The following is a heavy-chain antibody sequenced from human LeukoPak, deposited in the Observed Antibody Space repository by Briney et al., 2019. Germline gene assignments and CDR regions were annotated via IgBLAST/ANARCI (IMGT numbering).Heavy chain of an antibody. J-gene: IGHJ4*02. CDR2: INPNTGDT. CDR3: ARDRHSSSWYSTYYFDY. Sequence: ASVKVSCKASGYSFTDYYMHWVRQAPGQGLEWMGRINPNTGDTNYAQKFQGRVTMTRDTSLTTVYMELSRLRSDDTAVYYCARDRHSSSWYSTYYFDYRGQGTLVTVSS. D-gene: IGHD6-13*01. CDR1: GYSFTDYY. V-gene: IGHV1-2*06.